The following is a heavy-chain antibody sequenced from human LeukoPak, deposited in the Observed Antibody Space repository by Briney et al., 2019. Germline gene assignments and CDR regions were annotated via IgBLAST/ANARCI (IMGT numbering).Heavy chain of an antibody. V-gene: IGHV1-2*02. CDR2: INPNSGGT. CDR1: GYTFTGYY. CDR3: ARLITMVRAAYYFDY. J-gene: IGHJ4*02. D-gene: IGHD3-10*01. Sequence: ASVKVSCKASGYTFTGYYMHWVREAPGRGLEWMGWINPNSGGTNYAQKFQGRVTMTRDTSTSTAYMELSRLRSDDTAVYYCARLITMVRAAYYFDYWGQGTLVTVSS.